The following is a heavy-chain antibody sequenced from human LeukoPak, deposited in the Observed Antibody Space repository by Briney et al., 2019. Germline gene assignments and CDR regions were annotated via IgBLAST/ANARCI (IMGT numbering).Heavy chain of an antibody. Sequence: GESLKISCKAFGYSFITYWIGWVRQMPGKGLEWMGIIYPDDSDTRYSPSFQGQVTFSADKSITTSYLQWSSLKASDSAMYYCARSTSWGTFDIWGQGTVVTVSS. V-gene: IGHV5-51*01. CDR1: GYSFITYW. CDR2: IYPDDSDT. D-gene: IGHD7-27*01. CDR3: ARSTSWGTFDI. J-gene: IGHJ3*02.